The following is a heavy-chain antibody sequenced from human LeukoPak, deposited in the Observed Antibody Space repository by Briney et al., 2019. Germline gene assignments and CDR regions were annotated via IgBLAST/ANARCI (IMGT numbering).Heavy chain of an antibody. CDR2: IYYSGST. CDR1: GGSISSSSYY. CDR3: ARVYRPYYHGSGGYGTQAH. D-gene: IGHD3-10*01. V-gene: IGHV4-39*07. J-gene: IGHJ4*02. Sequence: PSETLSLTCTVSGGSISSSSYYWGWIRQPPGKGLEWIGSIYYSGSTYYNPSLKSRVTISVDTSKNQFSLKLSSVTAAYTAVYYCARVYRPYYHGSGGYGTQAHWGQGTLVTVSS.